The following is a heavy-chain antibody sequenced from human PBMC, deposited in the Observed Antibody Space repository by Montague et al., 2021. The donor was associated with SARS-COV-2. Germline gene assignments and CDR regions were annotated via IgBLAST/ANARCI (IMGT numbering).Heavy chain of an antibody. J-gene: IGHJ6*02. D-gene: IGHD3-10*01. CDR2: SSGSDGGT. Sequence: SLRLSCAASGFTFSNSAMNWVRQAPGKGLEWVSGSSGSDGGTHYADSVKGRFTISRDSSKNVLYLQMNSLRAKDTALYYCAKDSYYYGLGYGMDVWGQGTTVTVSS. CDR1: GFTFSNSA. V-gene: IGHV3-23*01. CDR3: AKDSYYYGLGYGMDV.